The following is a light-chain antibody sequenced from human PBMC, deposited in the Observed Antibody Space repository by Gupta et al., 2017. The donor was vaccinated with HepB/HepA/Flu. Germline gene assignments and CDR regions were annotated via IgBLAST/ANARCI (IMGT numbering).Light chain of an antibody. Sequence: IVLPPSPVTLSWSPGERATLSCRASQSVSRYFAWYQQKPGQPPSLLFFDASSRATGVPARFSGSGSGTEFTLTISSREPEDFAVYYCQQRSNWPFTFGRGTRVEIK. CDR2: DAS. J-gene: IGKJ4*01. CDR3: QQRSNWPFT. V-gene: IGKV3-11*01. CDR1: QSVSRY.